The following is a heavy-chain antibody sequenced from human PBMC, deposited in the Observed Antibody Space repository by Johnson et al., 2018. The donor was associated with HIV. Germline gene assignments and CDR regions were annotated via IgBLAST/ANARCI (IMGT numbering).Heavy chain of an antibody. CDR2: ISGSGGST. CDR1: GFTFSSYA. CDR3: AKPVQYYYDSSGYYSDAFDI. J-gene: IGHJ3*02. V-gene: IGHV3-23*04. Sequence: VQLVESRGGLVQPGGSLRLSCAASGFTFSSYAMSWVRQAPGKGLEWVSAISGSGGSTYYADSVKGRFTISRDNSKNTLYLQMNSLRAEDTAVYHCAKPVQYYYDSSGYYSDAFDIWGQGTMVTVSS. D-gene: IGHD3-22*01.